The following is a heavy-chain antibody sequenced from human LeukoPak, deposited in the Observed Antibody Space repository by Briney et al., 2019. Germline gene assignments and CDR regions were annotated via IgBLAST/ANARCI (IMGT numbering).Heavy chain of an antibody. D-gene: IGHD1-1*01. CDR2: VSYSGRT. V-gene: IGHV4-59*01. CDR3: ARDVPVQTSDAFDI. CDR1: GGFNTHYY. J-gene: IGHJ3*02. Sequence: PSETLSLTCSVSGGFNTHYYWSWLRQPPGKGLEWIGYVSYSGRTNYNPSLKRRVSISIDTSKNHFSLKLTFVTAADTAVYYCARDVPVQTSDAFDIWGQGTMVTVSS.